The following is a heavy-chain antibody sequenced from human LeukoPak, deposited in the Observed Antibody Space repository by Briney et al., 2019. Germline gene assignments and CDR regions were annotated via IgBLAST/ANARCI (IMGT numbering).Heavy chain of an antibody. J-gene: IGHJ3*02. Sequence: GASVKVSCKASGYTFTNYAIHWVRQAPGQRLEWLGWINAGSGYTKYSQKIQDRVTITRDTSATTAYMELRSLRSEDTAVYYCATGYALVDNSGSLDAFHIWGQGTMVTVSS. D-gene: IGHD5-12*01. CDR3: ATGYALVDNSGSLDAFHI. V-gene: IGHV1-3*01. CDR1: GYTFTNYA. CDR2: INAGSGYT.